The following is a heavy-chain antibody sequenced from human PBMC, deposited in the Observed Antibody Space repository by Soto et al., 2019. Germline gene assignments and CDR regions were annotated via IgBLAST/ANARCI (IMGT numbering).Heavy chain of an antibody. CDR1: GYSFTSYW. V-gene: IGHV5-51*01. CDR3: ARHPERIAQTGWFDP. D-gene: IGHD6-13*01. Sequence: PWESLKISCKGSGYSFTSYWIGWVRQKPGKGLEWMGIIYPGDSDTRYSPSFQGQATISADKSISTAYLQWSSLRAADTAVYYCARHPERIAQTGWFDPWGQGTLVTVSS. CDR2: IYPGDSDT. J-gene: IGHJ5*02.